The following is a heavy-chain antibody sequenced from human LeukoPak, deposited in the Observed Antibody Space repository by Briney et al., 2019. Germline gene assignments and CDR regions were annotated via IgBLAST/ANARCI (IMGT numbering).Heavy chain of an antibody. CDR3: AKERGSTISHGMDV. D-gene: IGHD2-2*01. Sequence: GGSLRLSCAASGFTFSSYWMTWVRQAPGKGLEWVSTISGSDGSTWFSAISGSDGSTDYADSVKGRLTISRDNSKNTLYLQMNSLRAEDTAVYYCAKERGSTISHGMDVWGQGTTVTVSS. CDR1: GFTFSSYW. CDR2: ISGSDGST. J-gene: IGHJ6*02. V-gene: IGHV3-23*01.